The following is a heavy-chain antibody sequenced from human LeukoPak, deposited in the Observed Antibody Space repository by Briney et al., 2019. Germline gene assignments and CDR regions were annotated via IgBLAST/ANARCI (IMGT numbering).Heavy chain of an antibody. D-gene: IGHD5-12*01. J-gene: IGHJ4*02. CDR3: ARDKYTGYETFDY. Sequence: PSVRVSFKASGYTFIGYYIHRVRQAAGQGLEWMGWIKPNNGGTNYAQKFQGRVTMTRDTSISTAYMELNRLTSDDTAVYYCARDKYTGYETFDYWGQGTPVTVSS. CDR2: IKPNNGGT. CDR1: GYTFIGYY. V-gene: IGHV1-2*02.